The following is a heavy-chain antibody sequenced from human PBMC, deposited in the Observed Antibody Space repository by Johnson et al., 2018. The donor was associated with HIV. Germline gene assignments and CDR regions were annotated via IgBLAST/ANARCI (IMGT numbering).Heavy chain of an antibody. CDR1: GLNFSDYG. V-gene: IGHV3-48*04. CDR3: VRDAFDYRDASGRFGGAGFDI. J-gene: IGHJ3*02. Sequence: VQLVESGGGVVQPGMFVTLSCAASGLNFSDYGMHWVRQAPGKGLEWVSYISSSGSTKYYVDSVKGRFTISRDNAKNSLSLQMTSLRAEDTAVYYCVRDAFDYRDASGRFGGAGFDIWGQGTVVTVSS. CDR2: ISSSGSTK. D-gene: IGHD3-16*01.